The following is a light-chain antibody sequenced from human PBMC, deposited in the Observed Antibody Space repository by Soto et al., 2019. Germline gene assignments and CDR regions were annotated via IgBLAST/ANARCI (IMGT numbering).Light chain of an antibody. CDR3: QSYGSSPSANFV. CDR2: GND. Sequence: QSVLTQPPSVSGAPGQRVTISCTGSSSNIGAGYDVHWYQQLPGKAPKLLIYGNDNRPSGVPERFSDSKSGTSASLAITGLRADDEADYYCQSYGSSPSANFVFGTGTKVTVL. J-gene: IGLJ1*01. CDR1: SSNIGAGYD. V-gene: IGLV1-40*01.